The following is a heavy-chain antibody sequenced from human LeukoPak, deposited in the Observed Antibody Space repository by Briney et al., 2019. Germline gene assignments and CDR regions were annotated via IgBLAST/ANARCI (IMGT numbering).Heavy chain of an antibody. CDR1: GASISSGDYY. J-gene: IGHJ4*02. CDR2: IYYSGST. CDR3: VRRGQRLNPGLYYFDY. Sequence: SETLSLTCTVSGASISSGDYYWDWIRQSPGKGLEWIGTIYYSGSTNYNPSLKSRVTISVDTSENQFSLRLSSVTATDTAVYYCVRRGQRLNPGLYYFDYWGQGTLVTVSS. D-gene: IGHD6-25*01. V-gene: IGHV4-39*01.